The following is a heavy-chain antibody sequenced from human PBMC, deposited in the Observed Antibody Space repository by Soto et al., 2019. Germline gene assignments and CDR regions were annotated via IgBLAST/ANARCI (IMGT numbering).Heavy chain of an antibody. D-gene: IGHD6-13*01. CDR1: GFTVGNKY. Sequence: GGSLRLSCAASGFTVGNKYMSWVRQAPGKGLEWVSVIYSSGNAYYADSVKGRFTISRDNSKNTLYLQMNSLRAEDTAVYYCARWGAAADWGQGTLVTVSS. V-gene: IGHV3-66*01. CDR2: IYSSGNA. J-gene: IGHJ4*02. CDR3: ARWGAAAD.